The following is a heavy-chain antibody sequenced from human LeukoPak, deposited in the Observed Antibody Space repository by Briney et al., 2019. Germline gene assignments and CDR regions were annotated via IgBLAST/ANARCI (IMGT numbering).Heavy chain of an antibody. CDR3: ARQGTTMVRGVHRGPNWFDP. Sequence: PSETLSLTCTVSGYSISSGYYWGWIRQPPGKGLEWIGEINHSGSTNYNPSLKSRVTISVDTSKNQFSLKLSSVTAADTAVYYCARQGTTMVRGVHRGPNWFDPWGQGTLVTVSS. V-gene: IGHV4-38-2*02. CDR2: INHSGST. CDR1: GYSISSGYY. J-gene: IGHJ5*02. D-gene: IGHD3-10*01.